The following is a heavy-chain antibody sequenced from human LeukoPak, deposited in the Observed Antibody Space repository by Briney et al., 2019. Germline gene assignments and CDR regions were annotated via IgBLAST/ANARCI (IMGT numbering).Heavy chain of an antibody. CDR1: GYTFTDYY. J-gene: IGHJ4*02. CDR3: ARQVDGTAYFDY. Sequence: ASVKVSCKTSGYTFTDYYMHWVRQAPGQGPEWMGWIKPSSGGTNYAQKFQGRVTMTRDTSISTAYMELSRLRSDDTAVYYCARQVDGTAYFDYWGQGTLVTVSS. CDR2: IKPSSGGT. D-gene: IGHD3-10*01. V-gene: IGHV1-2*02.